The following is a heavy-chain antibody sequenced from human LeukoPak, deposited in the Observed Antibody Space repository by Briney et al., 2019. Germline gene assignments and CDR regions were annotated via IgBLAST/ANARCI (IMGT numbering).Heavy chain of an antibody. V-gene: IGHV3-21*01. CDR1: GFTFSSYS. D-gene: IGHD2-15*01. CDR2: ISSSSSYI. Sequence: GGSLRLSCAASGFTFSSYSMNWVRQAPGKGLEWVSSISSSSSYIYYADSVMGRFTTSRDNAKNSLYLQMNSLRAEDTAVYYCASSPRYCSGGSCYSTPFDYWGQGTLVTVSS. CDR3: ASSPRYCSGGSCYSTPFDY. J-gene: IGHJ4*02.